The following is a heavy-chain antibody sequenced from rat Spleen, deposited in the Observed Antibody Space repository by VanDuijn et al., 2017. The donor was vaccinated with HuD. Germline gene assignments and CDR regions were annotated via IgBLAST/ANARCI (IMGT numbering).Heavy chain of an antibody. D-gene: IGHD1-12*03. Sequence: QVQLKESGPDLVQPSQTLSLTCTVSGFSLTSYNVHWVRQPPGKGLEWMGVMWSGGSTDYNSALKSRLSISRDTSKNQVFLKMNSLQSEDTTTYYCARDLDGYFDYWGQGVMVTVSS. J-gene: IGHJ2*01. CDR3: ARDLDGYFDY. CDR1: GFSLTSYN. V-gene: IGHV2-45*01. CDR2: MWSGGST.